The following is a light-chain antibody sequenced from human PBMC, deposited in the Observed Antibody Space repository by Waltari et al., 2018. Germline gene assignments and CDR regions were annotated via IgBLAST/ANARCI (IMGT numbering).Light chain of an antibody. CDR3: QQYYSIPLT. V-gene: IGKV4-1*01. Sequence: DIVMTQSPDSLAVSLGERATINCKSSQSVLHSSNKENYLAWYQQKPGQPPKLLIYWAPTRESGVPDRISGSGSGTDFTLTISSLQAEDVAVYYCQQYYSIPLTFGGGTKVEIK. J-gene: IGKJ4*01. CDR1: QSVLHSSNKENY. CDR2: WAP.